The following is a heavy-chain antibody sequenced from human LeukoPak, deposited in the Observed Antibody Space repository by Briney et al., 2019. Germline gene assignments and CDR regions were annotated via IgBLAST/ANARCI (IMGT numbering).Heavy chain of an antibody. V-gene: IGHV3-23*01. CDR3: ARDERLLSFLK. CDR2: TSRSDAGT. Sequence: GGSLRLSCAASGFTLSTYAMSWVRQTPGKGPEWVAATSRSDAGTYHADSVRGRFTISRDNSKNTLYLQMNSLRAEDTAIYYCARDERLLSFLKWGQGTLVTVSS. CDR1: GFTLSTYA. D-gene: IGHD2-21*01. J-gene: IGHJ4*02.